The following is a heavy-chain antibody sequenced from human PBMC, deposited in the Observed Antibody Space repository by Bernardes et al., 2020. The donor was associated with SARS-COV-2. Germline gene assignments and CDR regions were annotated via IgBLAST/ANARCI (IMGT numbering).Heavy chain of an antibody. CDR3: ARVVSAYYGMDV. Sequence: GGSLRLSCAASGFTVSRNDMHWVRQAPGKGLEWVAVIWYDGSNKYYADSVKGRFTISRDNSKNTLYLQMNSLRAEDTAVYYCARVVSAYYGMDVWGQGTTVTVSS. CDR2: IWYDGSNK. CDR1: GFTVSRND. J-gene: IGHJ6*02. V-gene: IGHV3-33*08.